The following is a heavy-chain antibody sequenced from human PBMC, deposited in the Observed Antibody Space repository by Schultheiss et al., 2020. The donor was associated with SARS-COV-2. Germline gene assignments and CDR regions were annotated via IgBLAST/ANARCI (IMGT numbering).Heavy chain of an antibody. D-gene: IGHD1-1*01. J-gene: IGHJ4*02. CDR2: ISSSGSTI. V-gene: IGHV3-48*03. CDR1: GFTFSTYE. Sequence: GGSLRLSCAASGFTFSTYEMNWVRQATGKGLEWLSYISSSGSTIYYADSVKGRFTISRDNSKNSLYLQMNSLRAEDTAVYYCARVRRTMGGSDYWGQGTLVTVSS. CDR3: ARVRRTMGGSDY.